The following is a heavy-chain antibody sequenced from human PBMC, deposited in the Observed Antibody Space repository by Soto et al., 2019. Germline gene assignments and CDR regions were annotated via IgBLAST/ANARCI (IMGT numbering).Heavy chain of an antibody. CDR2: INSDGSST. Sequence: GRSLRLSCAASGLTFSDYYMSWIRQAPGKGLEWVSYINSDGSSTTYADSVKGRFTISRDNAKNTLYLHMNSLRADDTAVYYCARVPYAGIPEFDFWGRGTLVTVSS. J-gene: IGHJ5*01. CDR1: GLTFSDYY. V-gene: IGHV3-74*01. D-gene: IGHD6-13*01. CDR3: ARVPYAGIPEFDF.